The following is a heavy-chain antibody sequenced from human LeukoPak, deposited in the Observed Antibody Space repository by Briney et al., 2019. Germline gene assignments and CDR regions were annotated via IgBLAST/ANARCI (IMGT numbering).Heavy chain of an antibody. CDR1: GGSFSGYY. CDR2: INHSGST. D-gene: IGHD5-24*01. J-gene: IGHJ6*02. V-gene: IGHV4-34*01. CDR3: ARHAVRLHEYYYYGMDV. Sequence: SETLSLTCAVYGGSFSGYYRSWIRQPPGKGLEWIGEINHSGSTNYNPSLKSRVTISVDTSKNQFSLKLSSVTAADTAVYYCARHAVRLHEYYYYGMDVWGQGTTVTVSS.